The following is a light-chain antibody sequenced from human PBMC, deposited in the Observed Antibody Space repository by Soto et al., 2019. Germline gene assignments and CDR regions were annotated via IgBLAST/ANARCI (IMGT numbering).Light chain of an antibody. CDR1: QSLSNNY. CDR2: DVS. V-gene: IGKV3-20*01. CDR3: QQSETSPWT. Sequence: EIVLTQSPGTLSLSPGERATLSCRASQSLSNNYLAWYQQKPGQAPRPLMSDVSRRATGVPDRFSGSGSGTDFTLIISRLEPEDFAVYYCQQSETSPWTFGQGTKVEIK. J-gene: IGKJ1*01.